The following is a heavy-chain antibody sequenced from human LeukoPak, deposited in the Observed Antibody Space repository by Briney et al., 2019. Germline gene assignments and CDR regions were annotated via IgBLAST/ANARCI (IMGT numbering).Heavy chain of an antibody. Sequence: GESLKISCKGSGYSFSTYRIGWVRQMPGTGLEWMGIIYPGDSDIRYSPSFQGQVTMSVDKSIRTAHLQWSSLKASDTAMYYCVRPASGSYYRTFDYWGQGTLVTVSS. CDR3: VRPASGSYYRTFDY. CDR2: IYPGDSDI. V-gene: IGHV5-51*01. J-gene: IGHJ4*02. D-gene: IGHD3-10*01. CDR1: GYSFSTYR.